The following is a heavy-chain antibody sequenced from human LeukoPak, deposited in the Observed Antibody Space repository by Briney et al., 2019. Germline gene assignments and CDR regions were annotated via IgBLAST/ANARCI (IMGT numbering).Heavy chain of an antibody. Sequence: SETLSLTCTVSGGSISSSSYYWGWIRPPPGKGLGWIGSIYYSGSTYYNPSLKSRVTISVDTSKSQFSLKLSSVTAADTAVYYCARDLNDYVWGSYRFFDYWGQGTLVTVSS. CDR3: ARDLNDYVWGSYRFFDY. D-gene: IGHD3-16*02. CDR1: GGSISSSSYY. CDR2: IYYSGST. J-gene: IGHJ4*02. V-gene: IGHV4-39*07.